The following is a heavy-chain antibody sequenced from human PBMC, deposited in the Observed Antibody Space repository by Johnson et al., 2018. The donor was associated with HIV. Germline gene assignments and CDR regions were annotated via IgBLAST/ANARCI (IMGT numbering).Heavy chain of an antibody. CDR1: GFTLSGYD. Sequence: VQLVESGGGLVQPGGSLRLSCAASGFTLSGYDMHWVRQATGKGLEWVSEIGSVGDTYYPPSVKGRLTTSRENANNSLYLEMSSLRAGDTAVYYCARRSARSGGFDLWGQGTMVTVSS. CDR3: ARRSARSGGFDL. D-gene: IGHD2-8*02. CDR2: IGSVGDT. V-gene: IGHV3-13*01. J-gene: IGHJ3*01.